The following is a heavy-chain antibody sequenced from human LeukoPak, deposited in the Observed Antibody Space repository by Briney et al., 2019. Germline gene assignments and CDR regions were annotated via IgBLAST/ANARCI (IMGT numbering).Heavy chain of an antibody. Sequence: SGGSLRLSCAASGFTFNSYAMNWVRQAPGRGLEWVSAISGSGHSTYYADSVKGRFSISRDNSKNTLYLQMNSLRAEDTAVYYCARDPGYYYDSSGYPFDYWGQGTLVTVSS. D-gene: IGHD3-22*01. CDR2: ISGSGHST. V-gene: IGHV3-23*01. CDR1: GFTFNSYA. CDR3: ARDPGYYYDSSGYPFDY. J-gene: IGHJ4*02.